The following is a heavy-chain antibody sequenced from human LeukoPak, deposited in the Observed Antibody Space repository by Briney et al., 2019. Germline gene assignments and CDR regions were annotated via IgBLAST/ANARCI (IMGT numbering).Heavy chain of an antibody. J-gene: IGHJ4*02. Sequence: GGSLRLSCAASGFTFSDYYTSWIRQAPGKGLEWVSYISFSGSPTQYADSVKGRFTISRDNAKNSLYLQMNSLRDEDTAVYYCARDRAYYYDSSGYYYFDHWGQGTLVTVSS. V-gene: IGHV3-11*01. CDR2: ISFSGSPT. CDR1: GFTFSDYY. D-gene: IGHD3-22*01. CDR3: ARDRAYYYDSSGYYYFDH.